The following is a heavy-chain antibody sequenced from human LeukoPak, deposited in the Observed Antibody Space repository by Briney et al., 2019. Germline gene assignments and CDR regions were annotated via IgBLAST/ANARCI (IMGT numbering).Heavy chain of an antibody. D-gene: IGHD5-24*01. CDR1: GCTFSSYW. CDR2: INNYGSST. CDR3: AKGPRDGYDSRYGWDAFDI. J-gene: IGHJ3*02. Sequence: GGSLRLSCASSGCTFSSYWLHWVRQVPGKGLVWVSHINNYGSSTTYADSVKGRFTISIDNAKNTLYLKMNSLMAEDTAVYYCAKGPRDGYDSRYGWDAFDIWGQGTMVTVSS. V-gene: IGHV3-74*01.